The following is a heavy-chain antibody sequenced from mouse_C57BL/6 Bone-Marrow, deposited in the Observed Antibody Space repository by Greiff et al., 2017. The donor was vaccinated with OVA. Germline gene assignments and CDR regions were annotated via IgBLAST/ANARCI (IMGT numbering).Heavy chain of an antibody. CDR1: GYTFTSYG. V-gene: IGHV1-81*01. CDR2: LYPRSGNT. D-gene: IGHD1-1*01. Sequence: VQLQQSGAELARPGASVKLSCKASGYTFTSYGISWVKQRTGQGLECIGALYPRSGNTYYNEKFKGKATLTADKSSSTAYMELRSLTSEDSAVYFCADYGSSYWYFDVWGTGTTVTVSS. J-gene: IGHJ1*03. CDR3: ADYGSSYWYFDV.